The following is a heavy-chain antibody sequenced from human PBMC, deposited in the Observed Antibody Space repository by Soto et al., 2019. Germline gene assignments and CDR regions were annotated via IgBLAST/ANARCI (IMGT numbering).Heavy chain of an antibody. CDR1: GFTFSNYG. D-gene: IGHD1-1*01. J-gene: IGHJ5*02. Sequence: QVQLVESGGGVVQPGRSLRLSCAASGFTFSNYGMHWVRQGPGKGLEWVAIISYDGSKTFYGDSVKGRFTISRDNSKNTLYLQMDSLRAEDTALYYCVKGRDDLISWGQGTLVTVSS. CDR2: ISYDGSKT. V-gene: IGHV3-30*18. CDR3: VKGRDDLIS.